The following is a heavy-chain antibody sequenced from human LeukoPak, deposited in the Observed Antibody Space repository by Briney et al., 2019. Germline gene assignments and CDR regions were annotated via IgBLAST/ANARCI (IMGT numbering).Heavy chain of an antibody. CDR1: GYTFTGYY. CDR2: INPNSGGT. D-gene: IGHD1-26*01. CDR3: AREGGSYSWGGFSWFDP. Sequence: ASVKVSCKASGYTFTGYYMHWVRQAPGQGLEWMGWINPNSGGTNYAQKFQGRVTMTRDTSISTAYVELSRLRSDDTAVYYCAREGGSYSWGGFSWFDPWGQGTLVTVSS. J-gene: IGHJ5*02. V-gene: IGHV1-2*02.